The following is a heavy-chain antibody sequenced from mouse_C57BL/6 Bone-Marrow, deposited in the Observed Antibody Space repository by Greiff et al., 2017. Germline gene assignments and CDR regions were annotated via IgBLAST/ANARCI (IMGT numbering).Heavy chain of an antibody. V-gene: IGHV1-69*01. Sequence: QVQLQQPGAELVMPGASVKLSCKASGYTFTSYWMHWVKQRPGQGLEWIGEIDPSDSYTKYNQKFKGKSTLTVDKSSSTAYMQLSSLTSEYSAVYFCAREVGGGFAYWGQGTLVTVSA. D-gene: IGHD1-1*02. CDR2: IDPSDSYT. J-gene: IGHJ3*01. CDR1: GYTFTSYW. CDR3: AREVGGGFAY.